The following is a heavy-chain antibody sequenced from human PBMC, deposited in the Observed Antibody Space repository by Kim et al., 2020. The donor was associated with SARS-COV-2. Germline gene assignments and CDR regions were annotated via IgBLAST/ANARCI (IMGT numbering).Heavy chain of an antibody. J-gene: IGHJ5*02. Sequence: GGSLRLSCAASGFTFSSYSMNWVRQAPGKGLEWVSYISSSSSTIYYADSVKGRFTISRDNAKNSLYLQMNSLRDEDTAVYYCARDPPPQGVPAAMLENWFDPWGQGTLVTVSS. V-gene: IGHV3-48*02. CDR2: ISSSSSTI. CDR1: GFTFSSYS. CDR3: ARDPPPQGVPAAMLENWFDP. D-gene: IGHD2-2*01.